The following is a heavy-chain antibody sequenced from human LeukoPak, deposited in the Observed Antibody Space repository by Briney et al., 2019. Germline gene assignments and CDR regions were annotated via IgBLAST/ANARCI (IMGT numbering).Heavy chain of an antibody. V-gene: IGHV3-53*01. CDR2: IYSGGST. D-gene: IGHD3-22*01. Sequence: GGSLRLSCAASGFSASSNFMSWVRQAPGKGLEWVSIIYSGGSTHYADSVKGRFTISRDNSKNTLYLQMSSLRAEDTAVYYCARDIAYNYDSSGYSYVYWGQGTLVTVSS. CDR1: GFSASSNF. J-gene: IGHJ4*02. CDR3: ARDIAYNYDSSGYSYVY.